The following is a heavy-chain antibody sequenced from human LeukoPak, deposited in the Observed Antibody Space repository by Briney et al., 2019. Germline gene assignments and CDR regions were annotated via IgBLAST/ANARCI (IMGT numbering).Heavy chain of an antibody. CDR2: IYSGGST. D-gene: IGHD3-22*01. CDR3: AREGDSSVGHAFDI. J-gene: IGHJ3*02. V-gene: IGHV3-53*01. CDR1: GFTVSSNY. Sequence: GGSLRLSCAASGFTVSSNYMSWVRQAPGKGLERVSVIYSGGSTYYADSVKGRFTISRDNSKNTLYLQMNSLRAEDTAVYYCAREGDSSVGHAFDIWGQGTMVTVSS.